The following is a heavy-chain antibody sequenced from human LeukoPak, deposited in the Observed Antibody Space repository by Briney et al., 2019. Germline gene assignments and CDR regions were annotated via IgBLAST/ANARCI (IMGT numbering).Heavy chain of an antibody. CDR2: IYSSGST. J-gene: IGHJ6*03. D-gene: IGHD2-21*02. Sequence: SETLSLTCTVSGGSISNYNWSWIRQPAGKGLEWIGRIYSSGSTNYNPSLKSRVTISVDKSKNQFSLRLSSVTAADTAVYDCARAGFGDYYYYYYMDVWGKGTTVTVSS. V-gene: IGHV4-4*07. CDR1: GGSISNYN. CDR3: ARAGFGDYYYYYYMDV.